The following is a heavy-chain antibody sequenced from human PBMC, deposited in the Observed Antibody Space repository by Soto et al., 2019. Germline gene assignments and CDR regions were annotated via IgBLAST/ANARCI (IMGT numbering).Heavy chain of an antibody. Sequence: PSETLSLTCSVSGGSISGGDYYWSWIRQPPGKGLEWIGYIYYSGSTDYNPSLKSRVTLSVDTSTNQFSLKLSSVTAADTAVYYCGRGLRLCRGGPCYSGSYYFDYWGQGTKVTVS. V-gene: IGHV4-30-4*01. D-gene: IGHD2-15*01. CDR3: GRGLRLCRGGPCYSGSYYFDY. CDR1: GGSISGGDYY. CDR2: IYYSGST. J-gene: IGHJ4*02.